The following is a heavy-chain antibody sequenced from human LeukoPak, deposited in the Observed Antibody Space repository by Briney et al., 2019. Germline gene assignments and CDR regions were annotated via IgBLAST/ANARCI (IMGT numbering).Heavy chain of an antibody. CDR3: ARGSYGRTYWYFDL. CDR1: GYTFTSYG. Sequence: ASVKVSCKASGYTFTSYGISWVRQAPRQGLEWMGWISAYNGNTNYAQKLQGRVTMTTDTSTSTAYMELRSLRSDDTAVYYCARGSYGRTYWYFDLWGRGTLVTVSS. V-gene: IGHV1-18*01. J-gene: IGHJ2*01. CDR2: ISAYNGNT. D-gene: IGHD3-10*01.